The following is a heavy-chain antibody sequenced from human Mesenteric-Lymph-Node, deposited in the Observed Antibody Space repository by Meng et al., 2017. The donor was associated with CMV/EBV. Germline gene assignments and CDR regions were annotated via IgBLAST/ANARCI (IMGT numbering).Heavy chain of an antibody. CDR2: INPNGGGT. CDR3: ATEDMSAAGRNWSDP. V-gene: IGHV1-2*06. D-gene: IGHD6-13*01. Sequence: STFNGYYIYRVGQDPGQGLERRGRINPNGGGTNNAQKFQARVTMTRDTSINKAYMELNRLISDETAVYYCATEDMSAAGRNWSDPWGQGTLVTVSS. J-gene: IGHJ5*02. CDR1: STFNGYY.